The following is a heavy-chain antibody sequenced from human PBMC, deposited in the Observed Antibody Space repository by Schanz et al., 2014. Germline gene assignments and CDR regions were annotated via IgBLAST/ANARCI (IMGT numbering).Heavy chain of an antibody. D-gene: IGHD6-13*01. V-gene: IGHV3-33*01. CDR1: GFTFSSYG. CDR3: ARVRRRIATPSAPSFRNYYYYAMDV. J-gene: IGHJ6*02. CDR2: IWYDENNK. Sequence: QVQLVESGGGVVQFGRSLRLSCVASGFTFSSYGMHWVRQAPGKGLEWVAVIWYDENNKYYADSVKGRFTISRDNSKNTLYLQMNSLRAEDTSVYFCARVRRRIATPSAPSFRNYYYYAMDVWGQGTTVTASS.